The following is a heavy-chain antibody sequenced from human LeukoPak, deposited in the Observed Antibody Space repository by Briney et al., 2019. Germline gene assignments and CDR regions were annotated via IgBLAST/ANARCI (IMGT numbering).Heavy chain of an antibody. CDR3: ARDSWGLSGYCDC. J-gene: IGHJ4*02. Sequence: GGSLRLSCAASGFTFSSYWMSWGRQAPGKGLEWVANIKQDGSEKYYVDSVKGRFTISRDNAKNSLYLQMSSLRADDTAVYYCARDSWGLSGYCDCWGQGTLVTVSS. D-gene: IGHD3-3*01. CDR1: GFTFSSYW. V-gene: IGHV3-7*01. CDR2: IKQDGSEK.